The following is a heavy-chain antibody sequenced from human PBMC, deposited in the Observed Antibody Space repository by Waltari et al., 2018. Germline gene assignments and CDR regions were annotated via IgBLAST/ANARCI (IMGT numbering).Heavy chain of an antibody. J-gene: IGHJ4*02. Sequence: EVQLLESGGGLVQPGGSLRLSCAASGFTFSSYAMSWVHQAPGKGLEWVSAISGSGGSPYYADAVKGRFTISRDNSKNTLYLQMNSLRAEDTAVYYCAKVDLFVVPAAMVDYWGQGTLVTVSS. CDR3: AKVDLFVVPAAMVDY. V-gene: IGHV3-23*01. D-gene: IGHD2-2*01. CDR1: GFTFSSYA. CDR2: ISGSGGSP.